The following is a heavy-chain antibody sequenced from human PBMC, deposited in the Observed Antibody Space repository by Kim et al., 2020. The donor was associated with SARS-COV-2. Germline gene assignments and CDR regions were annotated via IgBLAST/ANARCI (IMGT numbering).Heavy chain of an antibody. CDR2: IYYSGST. CDR1: GGSISSGGYY. D-gene: IGHD2-2*01. V-gene: IGHV4-31*03. CDR3: ARVDGIVGDCSSTSCPWFDP. Sequence: SETLSLTCTVSGGSISSGGYYWSWIRQHPGKGLEWIGYIYYSGSTYYNPSLKSRVTISVDTSKNQFSLKLSSVTAADTAVYYCARVDGIVGDCSSTSCPWFDPWGQGTLVTVSS. J-gene: IGHJ5*02.